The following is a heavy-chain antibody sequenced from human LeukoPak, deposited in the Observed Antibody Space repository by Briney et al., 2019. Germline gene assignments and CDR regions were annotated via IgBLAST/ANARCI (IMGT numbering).Heavy chain of an antibody. Sequence: SVKVSCKASGYTFTSNYIHWVRQAPGQGLEWMGGIIPIFGTANYAQKFQGRVTITADESTSTAYMELSSLRSEDTAVYYCAGSYGDYVYLDYWGQGTLVTVSS. J-gene: IGHJ4*02. CDR2: IIPIFGTA. CDR3: AGSYGDYVYLDY. D-gene: IGHD4-17*01. V-gene: IGHV1-69*13. CDR1: GYTFTSNY.